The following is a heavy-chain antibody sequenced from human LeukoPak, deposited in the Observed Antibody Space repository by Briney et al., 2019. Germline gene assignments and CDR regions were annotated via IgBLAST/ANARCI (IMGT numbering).Heavy chain of an antibody. CDR2: INHSGST. V-gene: IGHV4-34*01. CDR3: ARSIYYYDSSGSCDAFDI. CDR1: GGSFSGYY. J-gene: IGHJ3*02. Sequence: SETLSLTCAVYGGSFSGYYWSWIRQPPGKGLEWIGEINHSGSTNYNPSLKSRVTISVDTSKNQFSLKLSSVIAADTAVYYCARSIYYYDSSGSCDAFDIWGQGTMVTVSS. D-gene: IGHD3-22*01.